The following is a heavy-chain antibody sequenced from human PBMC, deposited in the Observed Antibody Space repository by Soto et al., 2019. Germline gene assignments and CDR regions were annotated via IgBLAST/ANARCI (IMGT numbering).Heavy chain of an antibody. CDR2: IYYSGST. CDR1: GGSISSYY. CDR3: ARNGLGHDAFDI. D-gene: IGHD2-8*01. J-gene: IGHJ3*02. Sequence: SETLSLTCTVSGGSISSYYWSWIRQPPGKGLEWIGYIYYSGSTNNNPALKSRVTISVATSKNQFSLKLSSGTAADTAGYSCARNGLGHDAFDIWGQGTMVTVSS. V-gene: IGHV4-59*01.